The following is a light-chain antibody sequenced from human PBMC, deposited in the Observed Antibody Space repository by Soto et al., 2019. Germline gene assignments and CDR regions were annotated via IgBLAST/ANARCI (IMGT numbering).Light chain of an antibody. CDR2: DAS. CDR1: QSVTTY. J-gene: IGKJ5*01. CDR3: QQRSNWPPLIS. V-gene: IGKV3-11*01. Sequence: EIVLTQSPDTLSLSPGERATLSCRASQSVTTYLAWYQQKPGQAPRLLIYDASNRATGIPARFSGSGSGTDFTLTISSLEPEDFAVYYCQQRSNWPPLISFCQGTRLEIK.